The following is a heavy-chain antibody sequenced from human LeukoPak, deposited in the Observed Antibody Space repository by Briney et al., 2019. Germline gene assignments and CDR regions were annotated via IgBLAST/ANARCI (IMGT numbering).Heavy chain of an antibody. CDR3: ARDSSSSWPMDV. D-gene: IGHD6-13*01. J-gene: IGHJ6*03. Sequence: GGSLRPSCAAFGFTVSVNYMSWVRQAPGKGLECVSVIYSGGNTYYADSVKGRFTISRDNAKNSLYLQMNSLRAEDTAVYYCARDSSSSWPMDVWGKGTTVTISS. V-gene: IGHV3-66*01. CDR1: GFTVSVNY. CDR2: IYSGGNT.